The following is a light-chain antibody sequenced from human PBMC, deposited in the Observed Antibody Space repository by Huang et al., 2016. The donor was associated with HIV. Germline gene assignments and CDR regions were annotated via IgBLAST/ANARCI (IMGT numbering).Light chain of an antibody. CDR1: QSVNDN. CDR3: QQYNKWPPWT. CDR2: GAS. V-gene: IGKV3-15*01. Sequence: EIVMTHSPATLSVSPGERATLSCRASQSVNDNLAWYQQQPGQAPRLLMYGASTRATGIPARVSGSGSGTEFNLTISSLQSEDFAVYFCQQYNKWPPWTFGQGTKVEIK. J-gene: IGKJ1*01.